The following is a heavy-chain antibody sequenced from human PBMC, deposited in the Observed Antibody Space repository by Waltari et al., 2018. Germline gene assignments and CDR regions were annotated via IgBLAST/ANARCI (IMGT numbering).Heavy chain of an antibody. J-gene: IGHJ4*02. CDR1: GFTFSSYW. Sequence: EVQLVESGGGLVQPGGSLRLSCAASGFTFSSYWMSWVRQAPGKGLEWVANIKQDGSEKYYVDSVKGRFTISRDNAKNSLYLQMNSLRAEDTAVYYCAGDLSSSWSGYFDYWGQGTLVTVSS. V-gene: IGHV3-7*01. D-gene: IGHD6-13*01. CDR3: AGDLSSSWSGYFDY. CDR2: IKQDGSEK.